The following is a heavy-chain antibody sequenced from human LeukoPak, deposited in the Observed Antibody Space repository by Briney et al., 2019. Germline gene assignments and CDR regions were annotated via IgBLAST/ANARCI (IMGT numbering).Heavy chain of an antibody. V-gene: IGHV4-39*07. Sequence: PSETLSLTCTVSGGSISTTGYYWAWIRQPPGKGLEWIGEINHSGSTNYNPSLKSRVTISVDTSRNQFSLKLCSVTAADTAVYYCARGRVVVVVATPGRRRNYYGMDVWGQGTTVTVSS. J-gene: IGHJ6*02. CDR1: GGSISTTGYY. CDR3: ARGRVVVVVATPGRRRNYYGMDV. CDR2: INHSGST. D-gene: IGHD2-15*01.